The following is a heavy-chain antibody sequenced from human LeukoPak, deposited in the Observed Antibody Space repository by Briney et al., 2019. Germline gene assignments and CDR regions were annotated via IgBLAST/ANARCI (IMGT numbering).Heavy chain of an antibody. J-gene: IGHJ4*02. Sequence: GGSLRLSCTASGFTFNSYNMNWVRQAPGKGLEWVANIFQDGNDKYYVDSVKGRFTISRDNAKNSLYLQLNSLRVEDTAVYYCASRIVGTPDYFDYWGQGTLVTVSS. D-gene: IGHD1-26*01. CDR3: ASRIVGTPDYFDY. CDR2: IFQDGNDK. V-gene: IGHV3-7*01. CDR1: GFTFNSYN.